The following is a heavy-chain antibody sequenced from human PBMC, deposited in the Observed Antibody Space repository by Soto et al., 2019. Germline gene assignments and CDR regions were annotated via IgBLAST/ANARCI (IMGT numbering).Heavy chain of an antibody. CDR3: ARDRGQYSSSSNWFDP. CDR2: IYYSGST. V-gene: IGHV4-31*03. CDR1: GGSISSGGYY. Sequence: PSETLSLTCTVSGGSISSGGYYWSWIRQHPGKGLEWIGYIYYSGSTYYNPSLKSRVTISVDTSKNQFSLKLSSVTAADTAVYYCARDRGQYSSSSNWFDPWGQGTLVTVSS. D-gene: IGHD6-6*01. J-gene: IGHJ5*02.